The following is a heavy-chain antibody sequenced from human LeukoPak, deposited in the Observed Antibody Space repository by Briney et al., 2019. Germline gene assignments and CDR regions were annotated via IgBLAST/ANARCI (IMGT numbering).Heavy chain of an antibody. Sequence: GGSLRLSCAASGFTFDDYAMHWVRQAPGKGLEWVSGISWNSGSIGYADSVKGRFTISRDNAKNSLYLQMNSLRAEDTALYYCAKDSSSGSYYYGMDVWAKGPRSPPP. J-gene: IGHJ6*02. D-gene: IGHD3-10*01. V-gene: IGHV3-9*01. CDR3: AKDSSSGSYYYGMDV. CDR1: GFTFDDYA. CDR2: ISWNSGSI.